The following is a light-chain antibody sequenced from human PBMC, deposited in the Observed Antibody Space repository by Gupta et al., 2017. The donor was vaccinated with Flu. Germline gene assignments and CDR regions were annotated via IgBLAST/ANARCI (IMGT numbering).Light chain of an antibody. CDR2: AKN. CDR1: SLRNSY. Sequence: SELTQDPAVSVALGQTVRITCQGASLRNSYESWYQQKAGQAPVLVIYAKNIRPAGSPDRFSGSSSGNTAALTITGAQAEEEADYYCNARDSTDNHQAVFGGGTKLTVL. J-gene: IGLJ2*01. V-gene: IGLV3-19*01. CDR3: NARDSTDNHQAV.